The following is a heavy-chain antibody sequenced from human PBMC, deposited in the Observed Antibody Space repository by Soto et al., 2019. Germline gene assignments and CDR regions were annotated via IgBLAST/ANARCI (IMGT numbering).Heavy chain of an antibody. V-gene: IGHV4-31*03. J-gene: IGHJ5*02. CDR2: ISYSGSA. D-gene: IGHD6-6*01. CDR3: VREEASRLDGWCDL. Sequence: SETLSLTCTVSGASIGSGGYCWTWIRQHPGKGLEWIGYISYSGSAHYNPSLKTRLTISLDTSKNQFSLKLSSVTAADTAMYYWVREEASRLDGWCDLCGQGCLVTVS. CDR1: GASIGSGGYC.